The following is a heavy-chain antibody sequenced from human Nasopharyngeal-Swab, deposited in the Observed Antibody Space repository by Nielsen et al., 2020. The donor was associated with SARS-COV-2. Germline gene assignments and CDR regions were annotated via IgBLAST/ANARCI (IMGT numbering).Heavy chain of an antibody. CDR1: GYTFTSYG. V-gene: IGHV1-18*04. J-gene: IGHJ5*02. Sequence: ASVKVSCKASGYTFTSYGISWVRQAPGQGLEWMGWISAYNGNTNYAQKLQGRVTMTTDTSTSTAYMELRSLRSDDTAVYYCGQTGTTVDWFDPWGQGTLVTVSS. CDR3: GQTGTTVDWFDP. CDR2: ISAYNGNT. D-gene: IGHD1-7*01.